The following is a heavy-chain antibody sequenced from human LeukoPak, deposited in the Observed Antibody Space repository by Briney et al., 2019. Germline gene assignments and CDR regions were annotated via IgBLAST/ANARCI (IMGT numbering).Heavy chain of an antibody. D-gene: IGHD4-17*01. CDR3: ARGHYGDYRPFDY. Sequence: SETLSLTCTVSGGSISSYYWSWIRQPPGKGLEWIGYIYYSGSTNYNPSLKSRVTISVDTSKNQFSLKPSSVSTADTAVYYCARGHYGDYRPFDYWGQGTLVTVSS. CDR1: GGSISSYY. V-gene: IGHV4-59*01. CDR2: IYYSGST. J-gene: IGHJ4*02.